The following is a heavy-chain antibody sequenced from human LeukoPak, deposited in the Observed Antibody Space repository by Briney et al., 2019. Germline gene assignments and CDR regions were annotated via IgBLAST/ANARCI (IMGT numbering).Heavy chain of an antibody. V-gene: IGHV3-53*01. CDR2: IYSGGNT. CDR3: ARWNWP. CDR1: GFTVSSNF. Sequence: GGSLILSCAASGFTVSSNFMSWVRQAPGKGLEWVSVIYSGGNTYYADSVKGRFTIFRDNSKNTLYLQMNSLRAEDTAVYYCARWNWPWGQGTLVTVSS. D-gene: IGHD1-1*01. J-gene: IGHJ5*02.